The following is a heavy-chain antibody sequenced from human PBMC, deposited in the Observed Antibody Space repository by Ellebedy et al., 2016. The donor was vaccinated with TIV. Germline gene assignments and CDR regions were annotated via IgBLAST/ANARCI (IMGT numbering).Heavy chain of an antibody. V-gene: IGHV3-74*01. D-gene: IGHD2-15*01. CDR2: ISGDGRTT. CDR1: GFIFKNFL. Sequence: GESLKISCGASGFIFKNFLMYWVRQAPGKGPEWVSRISGDGRTTNYADSVKGRFSISRDNAKNMVYLQMNSLRAEDTAVYYCAREMGYCSGGSCYARLYYYNGMDVWGQGTTVTVSS. J-gene: IGHJ6*02. CDR3: AREMGYCSGGSCYARLYYYNGMDV.